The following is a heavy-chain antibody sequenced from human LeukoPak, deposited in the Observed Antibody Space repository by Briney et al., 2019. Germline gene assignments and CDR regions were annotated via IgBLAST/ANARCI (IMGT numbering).Heavy chain of an antibody. CDR1: GGSFSGYY. Sequence: SGTLSLTCAVYGGSFSGYYWSWIRQPPGKGLEWIGEINHSGSTNYNPSLKSRVTISVDTSKNQFSLKLSSVTAADTAVYYCARLLFYADYWGQGTLVTVSS. CDR3: ARLLFYADY. CDR2: INHSGST. D-gene: IGHD2/OR15-2a*01. J-gene: IGHJ4*02. V-gene: IGHV4-34*01.